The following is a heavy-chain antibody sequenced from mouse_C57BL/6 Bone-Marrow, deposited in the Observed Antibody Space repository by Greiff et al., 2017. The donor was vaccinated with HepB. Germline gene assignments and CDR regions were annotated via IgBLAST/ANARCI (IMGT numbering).Heavy chain of an antibody. CDR2: IYPGDGDT. D-gene: IGHD2-1*01. CDR3: ARSGNGNYEIYYAMDY. V-gene: IGHV1-82*01. J-gene: IGHJ4*01. Sequence: VQLQESGPELVKPGASVKISCKASGYAFSSSWMNWVKQRPGKGLEWIGRIYPGDGDTNYNGKFKGKATLTADKSSSTAYMQLSSLTSEDSAVYFCARSGNGNYEIYYAMDYWGQGTSVTVSS. CDR1: GYAFSSSW.